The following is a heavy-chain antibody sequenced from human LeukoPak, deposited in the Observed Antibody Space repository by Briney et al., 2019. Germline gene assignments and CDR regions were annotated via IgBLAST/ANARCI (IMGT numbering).Heavy chain of an antibody. V-gene: IGHV3-21*01. Sequence: GGSLRLSCAASGFTLSSYSMNWVRQAPGKGLEWVSSISSSSSYIYYADSVKGRFTISRDNAKNSLYLQMNSLRAEVTAVYYCARDWYCSGGSCYSFDYWGQGTLVTVSS. J-gene: IGHJ4*02. CDR3: ARDWYCSGGSCYSFDY. D-gene: IGHD2-15*01. CDR1: GFTLSSYS. CDR2: ISSSSSYI.